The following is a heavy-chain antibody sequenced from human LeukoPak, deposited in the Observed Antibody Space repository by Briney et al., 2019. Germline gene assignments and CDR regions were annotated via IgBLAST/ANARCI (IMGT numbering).Heavy chain of an antibody. J-gene: IGHJ5*02. CDR1: GFTFDDYS. V-gene: IGHV3-43*01. D-gene: IGHD2-8*01. Sequence: GGSLRLSCAASGFTFDDYSMHWVRQVPGKGLEWVPLISGNGGFTKYADSVRGRFTISRDNSKNSLHLQMNSLRTEDSAFYYCAKDVGGNGWYDGWGQGTLVTVST. CDR3: AKDVGGNGWYDG. CDR2: ISGNGGFT.